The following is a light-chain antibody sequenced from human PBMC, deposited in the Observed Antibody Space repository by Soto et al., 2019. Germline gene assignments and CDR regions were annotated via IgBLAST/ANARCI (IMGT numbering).Light chain of an antibody. Sequence: AIRMTQSPSSFSASTGDRVTITCRASQGISSYLAWYQQKPGKAPKLLIYAASTLQSGVPSRFSVSGSGTDFTLAISCLQSEDFATYYGQQYYSYPQTFGQGTKVEIK. CDR1: QGISSY. J-gene: IGKJ1*01. CDR3: QQYYSYPQT. V-gene: IGKV1-8*01. CDR2: AAS.